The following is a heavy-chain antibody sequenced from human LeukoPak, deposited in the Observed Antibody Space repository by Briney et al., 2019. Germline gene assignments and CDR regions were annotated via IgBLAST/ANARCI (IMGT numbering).Heavy chain of an antibody. CDR3: ARGPVAGTIDY. D-gene: IGHD6-19*01. J-gene: IGHJ4*02. V-gene: IGHV3-13*01. CDR2: IGTAGDT. CDR1: GFTFSSYD. Sequence: GSLRLFCAASGFTFSSYDMHWVRQATGKSLEWVSAIGTAGDTYYPGSVKGRFTISRENAKNSLYLQMNSLRAGDTAVYYCARGPVAGTIDYWGQGTLVTVSS.